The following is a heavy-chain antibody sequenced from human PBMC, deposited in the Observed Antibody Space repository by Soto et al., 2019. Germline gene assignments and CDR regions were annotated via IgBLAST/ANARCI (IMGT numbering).Heavy chain of an antibody. Sequence: GASVKVSCKASGGTFSSYAISWVRQAPGQGLEWMGGIIPIFGTANYAQKFQGRVTITADESTSTAYLELSSLRSEDTAVYYCPSCPENDSYDSSGYYYLAYFDYWGQGTLVTVSS. CDR1: GGTFSSYA. CDR2: IIPIFGTA. D-gene: IGHD3-22*01. V-gene: IGHV1-69*13. CDR3: PSCPENDSYDSSGYYYLAYFDY. J-gene: IGHJ4*02.